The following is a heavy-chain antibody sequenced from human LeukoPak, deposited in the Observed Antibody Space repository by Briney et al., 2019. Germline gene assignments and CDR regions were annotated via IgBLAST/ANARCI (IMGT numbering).Heavy chain of an antibody. Sequence: GASVKVSCKASGGTFSSYAISWVRQAPGQGLEWMGGIIPIFGTANYAQKFQGRVTITADESTSTAYMELSSLRSEDTAVYYCAILDHYYHSNPWGQGTLVTVSS. J-gene: IGHJ5*02. CDR1: GGTFSSYA. CDR3: AILDHYYHSNP. V-gene: IGHV1-69*13. CDR2: IIPIFGTA. D-gene: IGHD3-22*01.